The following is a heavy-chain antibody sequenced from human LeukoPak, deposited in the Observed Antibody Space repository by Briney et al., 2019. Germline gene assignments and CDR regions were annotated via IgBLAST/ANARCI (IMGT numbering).Heavy chain of an antibody. CDR1: GYTFTSYW. CDR2: IYPGGSHT. J-gene: IGHJ4*02. CDR3: ARLGYCSRGTCYAFDY. V-gene: IGHV5-51*01. Sequence: GESLKISCKGSGYTFTSYWIGWVRQMPGKGLEWMGIIYPGGSHTRYSPSFQGQVTMSADKSITTAYLQWSSLKASDTAIYYCARLGYCSRGTCYAFDYWGQGTLVTVSS. D-gene: IGHD2-2*01.